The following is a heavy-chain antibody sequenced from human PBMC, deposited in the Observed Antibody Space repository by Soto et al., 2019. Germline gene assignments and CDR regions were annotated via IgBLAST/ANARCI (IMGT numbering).Heavy chain of an antibody. D-gene: IGHD4-4*01. V-gene: IGHV4-34*01. CDR2: INHSVST. CDR1: GGSFSGYY. CDR3: ARSDVYSNYPFDY. J-gene: IGHJ4*02. Sequence: QVQLQQWGAGLLKPSETLSLTCAVYGGSFSGYYWSWIRQPPGKGLEWIGEINHSVSTNYNPSLKSRVPRSVDTSTNQFSLKLSSVTAADTAVYYCARSDVYSNYPFDYWGQGPLVTVSS.